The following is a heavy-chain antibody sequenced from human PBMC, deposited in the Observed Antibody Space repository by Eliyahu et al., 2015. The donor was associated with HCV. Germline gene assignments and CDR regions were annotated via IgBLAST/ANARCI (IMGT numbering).Heavy chain of an antibody. J-gene: IGHJ4*02. D-gene: IGHD4-17*01. V-gene: IGHV1-46*01. CDR3: ARTLKDDYDLYFDY. CDR2: INPRGGSS. CDR1: GYTFTSYY. Sequence: QVHLVQSGAEVKKPGASVXXSCXASGYTFTSYYMQWVRQAPGQGLEWMGMINPRGGSSSYXQKFQGRVTMTSDTSTSTVYMELSSLRSEDTAVYYCARTLKDDYDLYFDYWGQGTLVTVSS.